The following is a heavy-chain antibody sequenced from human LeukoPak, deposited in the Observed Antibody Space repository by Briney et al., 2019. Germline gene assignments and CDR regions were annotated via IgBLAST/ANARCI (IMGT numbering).Heavy chain of an antibody. CDR3: APMGDYADY. V-gene: IGHV3-48*02. CDR2: ITSSSSGI. D-gene: IGHD2-8*01. J-gene: IGHJ4*02. CDR1: GFTFGSYT. Sequence: GGSLRLSCAASGFTFGSYTMNWVRQAPGKGLEWVSYITSSSSGINYADSVKGRFTISRDNAKNSLYLQMNSLRDEDTAVYYCAPMGDYADYWGQGTLVTVSS.